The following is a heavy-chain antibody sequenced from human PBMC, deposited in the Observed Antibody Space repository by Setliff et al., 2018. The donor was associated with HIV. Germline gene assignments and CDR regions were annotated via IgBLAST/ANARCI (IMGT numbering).Heavy chain of an antibody. D-gene: IGHD6-13*01. J-gene: IGHJ6*03. CDR1: SGSITSAGYY. CDR2: ISTSGST. V-gene: IGHV4-61*09. Sequence: SETLSLTCTVSSGSITSAGYYWGWIRQPAGKGPEWIGHISTSGSTNYNPSLKSRVTISVDTSKNQFSLKLSSVTAADTAVYYCARGSSWQYYYYYYMDVWGKGTTVTVSS. CDR3: ARGSSWQYYYYYYMDV.